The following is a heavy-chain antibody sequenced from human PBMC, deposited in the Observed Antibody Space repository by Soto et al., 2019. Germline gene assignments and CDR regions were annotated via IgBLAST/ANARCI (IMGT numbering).Heavy chain of an antibody. CDR2: ISYDGILK. V-gene: IGHV3-30*18. Sequence: LRLSCAASGFTFSDFGMHWVRQAPGKGLEWVAIISYDGILKYYADSVKGRFTISRDTSKGAVYLQMNSLTPEDTAVYYCAKDFKVSGGHYGSLNYYYGMDVWGQGTTVTVS. J-gene: IGHJ6*02. CDR3: AKDFKVSGGHYGSLNYYYGMDV. CDR1: GFTFSDFG. D-gene: IGHD3-10*01.